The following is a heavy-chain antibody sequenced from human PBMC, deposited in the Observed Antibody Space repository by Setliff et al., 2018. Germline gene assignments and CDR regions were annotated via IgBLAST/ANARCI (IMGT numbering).Heavy chain of an antibody. Sequence: SETLSLTCAVYGDSFSDYYWSWIRQPPGKGLEWIEEINHRGSTNYSPSLRSRVTMSVDTSKNVLSLRLTSVTAADTAVYYCAKEYVVISFVRNSHQHYGMDVWGPGTTVTVSS. CDR2: INHRGST. J-gene: IGHJ6*02. CDR1: GDSFSDYY. V-gene: IGHV4-34*01. CDR3: AKEYVVISFVRNSHQHYGMDV. D-gene: IGHD2-21*01.